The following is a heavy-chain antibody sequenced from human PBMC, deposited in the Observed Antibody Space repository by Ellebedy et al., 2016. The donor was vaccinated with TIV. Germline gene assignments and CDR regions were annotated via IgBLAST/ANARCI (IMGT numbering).Heavy chain of an antibody. J-gene: IGHJ4*02. CDR1: GYTFTDYH. CDR3: ASVTFSSLSPFDY. D-gene: IGHD2-2*01. Sequence: AASVKVSCKTSGYTFTDYHIHWVRQAPGQGLEWMGWIYPSRGDTQYAQKFQGRVTMTRDTSITTAYMELNRLTSDDTAVYYCASVTFSSLSPFDYWGQGTLVTVTP. V-gene: IGHV1-2*02. CDR2: IYPSRGDT.